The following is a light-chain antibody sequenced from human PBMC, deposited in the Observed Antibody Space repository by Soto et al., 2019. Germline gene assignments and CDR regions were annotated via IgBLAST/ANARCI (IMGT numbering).Light chain of an antibody. CDR3: AAWDDSLNGQGV. Sequence: QSVLTQPPSASGTPGQRVTISCSGSSSNIGSNTVNWYQQLPGTAPKLLIYSNNQRPSGVPDRYSGSKSGTSASLAISGLQSEDEADYYRAAWDDSLNGQGVFGTGTKVTVL. J-gene: IGLJ1*01. CDR1: SSNIGSNT. V-gene: IGLV1-44*01. CDR2: SNN.